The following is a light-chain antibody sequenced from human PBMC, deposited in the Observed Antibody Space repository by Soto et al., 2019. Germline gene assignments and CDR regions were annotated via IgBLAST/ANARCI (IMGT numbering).Light chain of an antibody. Sequence: EVVLTQSPALLSLSPGERATLSCRASQSVSSYLAWYQQKPGQTPRLLIYDASNRATGIPARFSGSGSGTDFTLTISSLEPEDFAVYFCQQRGNWPPTFGPGTKVDI. V-gene: IGKV3-11*01. CDR1: QSVSSY. CDR2: DAS. J-gene: IGKJ3*01. CDR3: QQRGNWPPT.